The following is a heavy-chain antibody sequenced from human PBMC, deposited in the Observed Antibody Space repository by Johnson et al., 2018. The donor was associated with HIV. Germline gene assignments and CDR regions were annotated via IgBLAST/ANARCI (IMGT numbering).Heavy chain of an antibody. CDR1: GFTFSNYE. CDR2: ISSSGTTI. Sequence: VQLVESGGGLEQPGGSLRLSCAASGFTFSNYEMNWVRQAPGKGLEWVSYISSSGTTIYYADSVKGRFTISRDNAKNSLYLQMNSLRAEDTAVYYCARYHYYDSRLNDAFDIWGQGTMVTVSS. V-gene: IGHV3-48*03. D-gene: IGHD3-22*01. J-gene: IGHJ3*02. CDR3: ARYHYYDSRLNDAFDI.